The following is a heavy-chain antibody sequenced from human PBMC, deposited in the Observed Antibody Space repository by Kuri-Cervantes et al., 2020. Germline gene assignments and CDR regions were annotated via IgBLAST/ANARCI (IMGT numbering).Heavy chain of an antibody. Sequence: ASVKVSCKASGYTFTSYYMHWVRQAPGQGLEWMGIINPSGGSTNYAQKFQGRVTMTRDTSISTAYMELNWLRSDDTAVYYCARGLPLRFLEWPSFIDYWGQGTLITVSS. V-gene: IGHV1-2*02. D-gene: IGHD3-3*01. J-gene: IGHJ4*02. CDR1: GYTFTSYY. CDR2: INPSGGST. CDR3: ARGLPLRFLEWPSFIDY.